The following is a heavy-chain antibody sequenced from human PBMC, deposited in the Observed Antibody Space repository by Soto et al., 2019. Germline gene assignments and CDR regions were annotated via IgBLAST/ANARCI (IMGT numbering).Heavy chain of an antibody. Sequence: GGSLRLSCAASGFTFSSYAMSWVRQAPGKGLEWVSVIRSRGDRTYYADSVKGRFTISRDNSRNTLYMQMNSLSVEDTAVYYCARQQGPGPPYYYAMAVWGQGTTVTVSS. V-gene: IGHV3-23*01. CDR2: IRSRGDRT. CDR1: GFTFSSYA. CDR3: ARQQGPGPPYYYAMAV. J-gene: IGHJ6*02.